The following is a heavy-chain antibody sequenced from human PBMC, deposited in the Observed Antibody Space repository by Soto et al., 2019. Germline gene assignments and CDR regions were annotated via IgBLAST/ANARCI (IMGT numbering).Heavy chain of an antibody. CDR2: IIPIFGTA. Sequence: SVKVSCKASGGTFSSYAISWVRQAPGQGLEWMGGIIPIFGTANYAQKFQGRVTITADESTSTAYMELSSLRSEDTAVYYCARDRLGAPPYYYYYGMDVWGQAPTVTVSS. D-gene: IGHD1-26*01. J-gene: IGHJ6*02. CDR3: ARDRLGAPPYYYYYGMDV. V-gene: IGHV1-69*13. CDR1: GGTFSSYA.